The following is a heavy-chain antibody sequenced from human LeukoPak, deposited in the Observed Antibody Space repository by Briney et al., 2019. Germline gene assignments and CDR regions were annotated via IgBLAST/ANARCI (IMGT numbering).Heavy chain of an antibody. CDR3: ARGSPPRLYYDRSGYYSYYFDY. Sequence: ASVKVSCKASGYTFTSNYMHWVRQAPGQGLEWMGIINLTGGTTSYAQKYQGRVTMTRDMSTSTAYMELRSLRSDDTAVYYCARGSPPRLYYDRSGYYSYYFDYWGQGTLVTVSS. D-gene: IGHD3-22*01. V-gene: IGHV1-46*01. J-gene: IGHJ4*02. CDR2: INLTGGTT. CDR1: GYTFTSNY.